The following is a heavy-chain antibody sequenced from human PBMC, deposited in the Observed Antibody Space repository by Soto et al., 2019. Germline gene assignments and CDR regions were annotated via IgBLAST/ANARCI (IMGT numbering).Heavy chain of an antibody. CDR1: GGSISSGGYS. CDR2: IYHCGST. CDR3: ARTNITMVRGVRMNWFDP. Sequence: SETLSLTCAVSGGSISSGGYSWSWIRQPPGKGLEWIGYIYHCGSTYYNPSLKSRVTISVDRSKNQFSLKLSSVTAADTAVYYCARTNITMVRGVRMNWFDPWGQGTLVTVSS. J-gene: IGHJ5*02. D-gene: IGHD3-10*01. V-gene: IGHV4-30-2*01.